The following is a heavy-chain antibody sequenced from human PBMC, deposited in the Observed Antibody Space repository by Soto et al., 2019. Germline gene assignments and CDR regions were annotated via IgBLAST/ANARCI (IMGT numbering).Heavy chain of an antibody. D-gene: IGHD3-22*01. CDR2: IYYSGST. V-gene: IGHV4-61*01. CDR3: ARDLMIGFDP. CDR1: GGAVSRGSYY. J-gene: IGHJ5*02. Sequence: SETLSLTCTVSGGAVSRGSYYWSWIRQPPGKGLEWIGYIYYSGSTNYNPSLKSRVTISVDTSKNQFSRKLSSVTAADTAVYYCARDLMIGFDPWGQGTLVTVSS.